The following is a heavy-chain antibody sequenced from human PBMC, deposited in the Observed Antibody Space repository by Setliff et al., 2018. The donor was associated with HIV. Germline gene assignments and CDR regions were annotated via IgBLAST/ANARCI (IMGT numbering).Heavy chain of an antibody. D-gene: IGHD1-26*01. Sequence: ASVKVSCKASGYTFTSKHINWVRQATGQGLEWLGWMDPSSAATGYAQKFQGRVTLTRDTSINTAYMELSRLTSDDTAVYYCARGVGAAGDYWGQGTQVTVSS. J-gene: IGHJ4*02. CDR1: GYTFTSKH. V-gene: IGHV1-8*01. CDR3: ARGVGAAGDY. CDR2: MDPSSAAT.